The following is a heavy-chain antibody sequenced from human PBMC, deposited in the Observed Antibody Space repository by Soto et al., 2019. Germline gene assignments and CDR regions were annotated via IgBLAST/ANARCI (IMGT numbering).Heavy chain of an antibody. J-gene: IGHJ4*02. V-gene: IGHV3-30-3*01. CDR2: ISFDGNII. Sequence: QVHLVESGGGVGQPGGSLRFSCAASEFSFSSYAMHWIRQAPGKGLEWVAVISFDGNIIHYAHSVKGRFIISRDNSKNTLYLQMHSLSGEDTAVYYCARTFDTITYYFDYWGQGTLVTVSS. CDR1: EFSFSSYA. CDR3: ARTFDTITYYFDY. D-gene: IGHD3-9*01.